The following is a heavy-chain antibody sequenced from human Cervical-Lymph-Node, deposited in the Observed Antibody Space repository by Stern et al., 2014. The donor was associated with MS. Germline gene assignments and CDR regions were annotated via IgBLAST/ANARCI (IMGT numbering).Heavy chain of an antibody. Sequence: QVQLQESGPGLVKPSGTLSLTCAVSGDSISSSNWWSWVRQSPGKGLEWVGDIYHAGTTNYNSTFKSRLTISADNSKNQFSLKLTSVTAADTAVYYCVRALGSSSFRYWFDPWGQGTLVIVSS. V-gene: IGHV4-4*02. D-gene: IGHD6-13*01. J-gene: IGHJ5*02. CDR3: VRALGSSSFRYWFDP. CDR1: GDSISSSNW. CDR2: IYHAGTT.